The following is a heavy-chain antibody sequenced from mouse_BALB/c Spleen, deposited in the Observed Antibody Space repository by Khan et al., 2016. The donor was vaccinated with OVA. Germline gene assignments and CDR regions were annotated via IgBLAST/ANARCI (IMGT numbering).Heavy chain of an antibody. CDR1: GYTFTDYY. CDR2: ISPGSGDT. Sequence: QVQLQQSGAELARPGASVKLSCKASGYTFTDYYINWVKQRTGQGLEWIGEISPGSGDTYYNEKFKGKANLTADKSSNTAYMQLSSLTSEASAVFFCARRDYFGYTFAYWGQGTLVTVSA. V-gene: IGHV1-77*01. J-gene: IGHJ3*01. D-gene: IGHD1-2*01. CDR3: ARRDYFGYTFAY.